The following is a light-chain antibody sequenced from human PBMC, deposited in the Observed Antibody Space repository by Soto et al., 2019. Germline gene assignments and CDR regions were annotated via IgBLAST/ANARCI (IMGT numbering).Light chain of an antibody. J-gene: IGLJ3*02. V-gene: IGLV1-44*01. CDR3: AAWDDSLNGWV. Sequence: QSVLTQPPSASGTPGQRVTISCSGSSSNIGSNTVNWFQQVPGTAPKVLIYSNNQRPSGVPDRFSGSKSGTSASLAISGLQSEDETEYYCAAWDDSLNGWVFGGGTKLTVL. CDR2: SNN. CDR1: SSNIGSNT.